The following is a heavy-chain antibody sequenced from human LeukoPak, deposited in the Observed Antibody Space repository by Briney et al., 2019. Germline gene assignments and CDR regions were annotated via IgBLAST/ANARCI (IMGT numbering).Heavy chain of an antibody. CDR2: IYSGGST. CDR1: GFTVSSNY. J-gene: IGHJ4*02. CDR3: ARDARDGGGVIVLFDY. Sequence: PGGSLRLSCAASGFTVSSNYMSWVRQAPGKGLEWVSVIYSGGSTYYADSVKGRFTISRDNSKNTLYLQMNSLRAEDTAVYYCARDARDGGGVIVLFDYWGQGTLVTVSS. V-gene: IGHV3-66*01. D-gene: IGHD3-16*02.